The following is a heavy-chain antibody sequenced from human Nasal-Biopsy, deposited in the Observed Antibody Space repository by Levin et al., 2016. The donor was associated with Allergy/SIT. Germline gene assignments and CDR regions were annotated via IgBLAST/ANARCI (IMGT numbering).Heavy chain of an antibody. Sequence: SGPTLVKPTQTLTLTCTVSGFSLTTSGVGVAWFRQPPGEAPEWLALIYWDDDTRYSPFLNGRLTITKDTSKNQVVLTMTDVDPVDTATYYCAKRLSGLLATIGYHDAYDIWGPGTMVTVSS. V-gene: IGHV2-5*02. D-gene: IGHD5-12*01. CDR2: IYWDDDT. CDR3: AKRLSGLLATIGYHDAYDI. J-gene: IGHJ3*02. CDR1: GFSLTTSGVG.